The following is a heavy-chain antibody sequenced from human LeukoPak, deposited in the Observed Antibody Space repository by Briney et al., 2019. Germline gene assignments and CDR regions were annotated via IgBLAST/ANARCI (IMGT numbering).Heavy chain of an antibody. J-gene: IGHJ6*03. V-gene: IGHV3-74*01. CDR1: GFAFSNHW. CDR2: MNTHGSST. CDR3: LAGYYYYYMDG. D-gene: IGHD3-16*01. Sequence: GRSLRLSCAASGFAFSNHWLHWVRQAPGKWLEWVARMNTHGSSTNYADSVKGRFTISRDNAKNTLYLQMTSLSAEDTAVYYALAGYYYYYMDGWGKGTTVTVSS.